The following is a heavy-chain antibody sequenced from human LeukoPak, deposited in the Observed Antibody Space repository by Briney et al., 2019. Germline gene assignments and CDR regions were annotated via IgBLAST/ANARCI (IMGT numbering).Heavy chain of an antibody. CDR1: GFTFSDAW. CDR3: ARHDWFDP. Sequence: GGSLRLSCATSGFTFSDAWMSWVRQAPGKGLEWVSVIYSGGSTYYADSVKGRFTISRDISKNTLYLQMNSLRVGDTAVYYCARHDWFDPWGQGTRITVSS. V-gene: IGHV3-66*04. J-gene: IGHJ5*02. CDR2: IYSGGST.